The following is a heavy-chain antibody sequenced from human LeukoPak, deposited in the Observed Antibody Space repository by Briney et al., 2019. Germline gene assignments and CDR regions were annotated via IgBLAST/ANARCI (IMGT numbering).Heavy chain of an antibody. D-gene: IGHD6-13*01. V-gene: IGHV4-59*08. Sequence: SETLSLTCTVSGGSISSYYWSWIRQPPGKGLEGIGYIYNSGSTNYNPSLKSRVTISVDTSKNQVSLKLTSVTAADAAVYYCARHGEQQLVYFDYWGQGTLVTVSS. CDR1: GGSISSYY. J-gene: IGHJ4*02. CDR2: IYNSGST. CDR3: ARHGEQQLVYFDY.